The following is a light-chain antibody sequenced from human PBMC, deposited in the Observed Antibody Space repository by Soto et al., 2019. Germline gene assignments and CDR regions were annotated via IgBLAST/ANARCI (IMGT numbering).Light chain of an antibody. CDR2: KAS. CDR3: QHSNSYSEA. J-gene: IGKJ1*01. V-gene: IGKV1-5*03. CDR1: QSISSW. Sequence: DIQRTQSPSTLSAFAGDRVTINCRASQSISSWLAWYPKKPGKDPKILIYKASTLKSGVPSRFSGIVSGTEFNLTLSRLQTDDCATYDGQHSNSYSEAFCQLTKVDIK.